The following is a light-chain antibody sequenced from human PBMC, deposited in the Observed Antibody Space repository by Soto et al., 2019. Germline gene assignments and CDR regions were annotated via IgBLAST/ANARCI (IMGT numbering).Light chain of an antibody. CDR1: QSVSSY. CDR2: DAS. Sequence: EIVLTQSPATLSLSPGERATLSCRASQSVSSYLAWYQQKPGQAPRLLSYDASNRATGIPARFSGSGSGTDFTLTISSLEPKDFAVYYCQQGGTFGQGTRLEIK. J-gene: IGKJ5*01. V-gene: IGKV3-11*01. CDR3: QQGGT.